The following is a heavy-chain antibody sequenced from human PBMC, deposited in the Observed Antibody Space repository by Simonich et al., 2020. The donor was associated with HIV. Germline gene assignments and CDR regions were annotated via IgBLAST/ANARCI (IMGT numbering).Heavy chain of an antibody. V-gene: IGHV4-34*01. CDR1: GGSFSGYY. CDR2: INHSEIT. Sequence: QVQLQQWGAGLLKPSETLSLTCAVYGGSFSGYYWSWIRQPPGKGLEWIGEINHSEITNYKSSLNSRATISVDKSKNQFSLKLSSVTAADTAIYYCARRDRELILYFDYWGQGNLGTVSS. D-gene: IGHD3-3*01. CDR3: ARRDRELILYFDY. J-gene: IGHJ4*02.